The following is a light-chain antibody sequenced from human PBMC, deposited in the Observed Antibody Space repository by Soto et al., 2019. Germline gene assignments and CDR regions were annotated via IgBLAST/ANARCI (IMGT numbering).Light chain of an antibody. V-gene: IGKV1-17*01. CDR1: QDIGIN. J-gene: IGKJ1*01. CDR3: LQHNVYPWT. CDR2: VAS. Sequence: DIQMTQSPSSLSASVGDRVTMTCRASQDIGINLGWFQQKPGKAPKRLIYVASSLQSGVPSRFSGSGSGTEFTLPISSLQPEDFASYFCLQHNVYPWTFGQGTKVEV.